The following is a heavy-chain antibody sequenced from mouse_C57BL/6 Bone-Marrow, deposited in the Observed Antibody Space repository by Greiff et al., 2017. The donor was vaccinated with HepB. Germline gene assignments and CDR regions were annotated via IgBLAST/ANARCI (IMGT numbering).Heavy chain of an antibody. V-gene: IGHV1-53*01. Sequence: QVQLQQPGTELVKPGASVKLSCKASGYTFTSYWMHWVKQRPGQGLEWIGNINPRNGGTNYNEKFKSKATLTVDKSSSTAYMQLSSLTSEDSAVYYCAREGDYDRSYYYAMDYWGQGTSVTVSS. CDR1: GYTFTSYW. CDR2: INPRNGGT. CDR3: AREGDYDRSYYYAMDY. D-gene: IGHD2-4*01. J-gene: IGHJ4*01.